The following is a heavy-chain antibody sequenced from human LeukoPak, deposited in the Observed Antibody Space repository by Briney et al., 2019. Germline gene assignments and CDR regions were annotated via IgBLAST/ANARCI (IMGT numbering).Heavy chain of an antibody. D-gene: IGHD6-13*01. CDR2: FSESSGSA. CDR1: GFTLSSHA. CDR3: ARDPSRSWWGHFDY. J-gene: IGHJ4*02. Sequence: GGSLRLSCAASGFTLSSHAMSWVRQAQGKGLEWISTFSESSGSAHYADSVKGRFTISRDISKNTLYLQMNSLRAEDTAVYYCARDPSRSWWGHFDYWGQGALVTVSS. V-gene: IGHV3-23*01.